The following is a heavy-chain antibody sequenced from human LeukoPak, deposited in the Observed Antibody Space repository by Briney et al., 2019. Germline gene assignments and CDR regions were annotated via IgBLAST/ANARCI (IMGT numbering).Heavy chain of an antibody. V-gene: IGHV4-34*01. CDR2: INHSGST. CDR1: GGSFSGYY. CDR3: ARVGAQILYSSSDY. J-gene: IGHJ4*02. D-gene: IGHD6-13*01. Sequence: SETLSLTCAVYGGSFSGYYWSWIRQPPGKGLEWIGEINHSGSTNYNPSLKSRVTISVDTSKNQFSLKLSSVTAADTAVYYCARVGAQILYSSSDYWGQGTLVTVSS.